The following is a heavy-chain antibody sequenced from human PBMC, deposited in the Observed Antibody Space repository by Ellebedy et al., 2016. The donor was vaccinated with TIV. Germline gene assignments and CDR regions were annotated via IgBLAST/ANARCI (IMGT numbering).Heavy chain of an antibody. CDR3: ARHLRYSDWRILDL. CDR1: RVSITDPTYY. D-gene: IGHD3-9*01. CDR2: IFHSGTT. V-gene: IGHV4-39*01. Sequence: MPSETLSPTCTVSRVSITDPTYYWAWLRQPPGKGLDWLGTIFHSGTTYKSPALSSRGSMSVDTSRNQFSLDLKSVTAADTAVYYCARHLRYSDWRILDLWGPGILVAVSS. J-gene: IGHJ5*02.